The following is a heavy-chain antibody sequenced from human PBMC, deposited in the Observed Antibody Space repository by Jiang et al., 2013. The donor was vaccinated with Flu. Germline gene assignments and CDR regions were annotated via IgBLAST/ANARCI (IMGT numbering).Heavy chain of an antibody. D-gene: IGHD3-3*01. CDR3: ARQLYDFWSGYWEGRPQNYAFDI. J-gene: IGHJ3*02. CDR2: IYYSGST. V-gene: IGHV4-59*08. CDR1: GGSISSYY. Sequence: GSGLVKPSETLSLTCTVSGGSISSYYWSWIRQPPGKGLEWIGYIYYSGSTNYNPSLKSRVTISVDTSKNQFSLKLSSVTAADTAVYYCARQLYDFWSGYWEGRPQNYAFDIWGQGTSGHRLF.